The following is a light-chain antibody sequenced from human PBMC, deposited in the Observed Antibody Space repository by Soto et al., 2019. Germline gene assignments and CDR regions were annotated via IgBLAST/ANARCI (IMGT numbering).Light chain of an antibody. J-gene: IGKJ1*01. CDR1: QSISSY. CDR2: GAS. CDR3: QKYYSTSWT. Sequence: DIQMTQSPSSLSASVGDRVTITCRASQSISSYLNWYQQKPGKVPKLLIYGASTLQSGVPSRFSGSGSGTDFTLTISSLQPEDVATYYCQKYYSTSWTFGQGTKVEIK. V-gene: IGKV1-27*01.